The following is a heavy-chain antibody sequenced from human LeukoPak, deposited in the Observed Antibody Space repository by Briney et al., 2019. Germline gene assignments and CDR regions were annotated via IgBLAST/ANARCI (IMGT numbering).Heavy chain of an antibody. Sequence: ASVRVSCKASGYTFTSYDINWVRQATRQGLEWMGWMNPNSGNTGYAQKFQGRVTMTRNTSISTAYMELSSLRSEDTAVYYCARGARGYCSGGSCLYDYWGQGTLVTVSS. CDR3: ARGARGYCSGGSCLYDY. V-gene: IGHV1-8*01. CDR2: MNPNSGNT. CDR1: GYTFTSYD. J-gene: IGHJ4*02. D-gene: IGHD2-15*01.